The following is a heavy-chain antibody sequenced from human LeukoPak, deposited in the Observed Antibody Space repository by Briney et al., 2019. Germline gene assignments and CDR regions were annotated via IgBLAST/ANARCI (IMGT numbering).Heavy chain of an antibody. CDR3: ARLLRTYYFDY. V-gene: IGHV4-39*07. Sequence: PSETLSLTCTVSGGSISRSRDYWGWIRQPPGKGLEWIGSIYYSGSTYYNPSLKSRVTISVDTSKNQFSLKLSSVTAADTAVYYCARLLRTYYFDYWGQGTLVTVSS. D-gene: IGHD3-22*01. CDR1: GGSISRSRDY. CDR2: IYYSGST. J-gene: IGHJ4*02.